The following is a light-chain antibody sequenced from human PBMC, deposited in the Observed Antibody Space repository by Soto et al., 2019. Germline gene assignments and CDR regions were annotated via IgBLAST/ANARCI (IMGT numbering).Light chain of an antibody. J-gene: IGKJ4*01. CDR1: QSVSSH. CDR3: QQRSNSPT. V-gene: IGKV3-11*01. Sequence: EIVLTQSPATLSLSPGERATLSCRASQSVSSHLSWYQQKPGQAPRLLIYDASNRTTALPARFSGSGSGIDFTLTIRILEPEDFVLYFCQQRSNSPTFGGGTKVEIK. CDR2: DAS.